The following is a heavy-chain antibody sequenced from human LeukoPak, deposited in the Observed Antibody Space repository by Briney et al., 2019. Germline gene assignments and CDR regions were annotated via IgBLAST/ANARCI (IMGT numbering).Heavy chain of an antibody. V-gene: IGHV4-30-4*08. D-gene: IGHD3-10*01. CDR2: IYYSGST. J-gene: IGHJ5*02. CDR1: GGSISSGDYY. Sequence: SQTLSLTCTVSGGSISSGDYYWSWIRQPPGKGLEWIGYIYYSGSTYYNPSLKSRVTISVDTSKNQFSLKLSSVTAADTAVYYCARGHYGSGRYFDPWGQGTLVTVSS. CDR3: ARGHYGSGRYFDP.